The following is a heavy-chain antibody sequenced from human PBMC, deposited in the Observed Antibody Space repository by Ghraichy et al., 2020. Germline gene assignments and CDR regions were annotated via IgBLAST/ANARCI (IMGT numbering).Heavy chain of an antibody. CDR2: INHSGST. Sequence: SETLSLTCAVYGGSFSGYYWSWIRQPPGKVLEWIGEINHSGSTNYNPSLKSRVTISVDTSKNQFSLKLSSVTAADTAVYYCARESVRGFGYSYGYPLGYWGQGTLVTVSS. CDR1: GGSFSGYY. V-gene: IGHV4-34*01. CDR3: ARESVRGFGYSYGYPLGY. D-gene: IGHD5-18*01. J-gene: IGHJ4*02.